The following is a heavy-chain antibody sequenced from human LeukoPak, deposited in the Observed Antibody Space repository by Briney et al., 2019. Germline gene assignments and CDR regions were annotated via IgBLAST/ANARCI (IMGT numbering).Heavy chain of an antibody. J-gene: IGHJ5*02. CDR1: GFTFSSYS. CDR3: ARGDWYSSSWYWFDP. Sequence: PEGSLRLSCAASGFTFSSYSMNWVRQAPGKGLEWVSYISSSSSTIYYADSVKGRFTISRDNAKNSLYLQMNSLRAEDTAVYYCARGDWYSSSWYWFDPWGQGTLVTVSS. D-gene: IGHD6-13*01. CDR2: ISSSSSTI. V-gene: IGHV3-48*04.